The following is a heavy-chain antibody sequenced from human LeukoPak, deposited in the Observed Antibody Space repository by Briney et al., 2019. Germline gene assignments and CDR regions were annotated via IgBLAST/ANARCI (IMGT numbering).Heavy chain of an antibody. CDR1: GYTFTGYY. CDR2: INPNGGGR. V-gene: IGHV1-2*02. CDR3: ARVGYFYGSGSQTGGYLDY. D-gene: IGHD3-10*01. J-gene: IGHJ4*02. Sequence: ASVKVSCKASGYTFTGYYLHWVRQAPGQGLEWMGWINPNGGGREYAQKFQGRVNMTRDTAISTAYMELSSLTFDDTAIYYCARVGYFYGSGSQTGGYLDYWGQGTLVTVSS.